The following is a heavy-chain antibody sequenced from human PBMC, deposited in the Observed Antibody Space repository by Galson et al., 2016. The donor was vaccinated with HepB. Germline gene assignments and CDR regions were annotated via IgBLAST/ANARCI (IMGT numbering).Heavy chain of an antibody. CDR3: AKDQPVVVTARSHH. Sequence: SLRLSCAASGFSFRLYAMSWVRQAPGKGLEWVAAIGGRSNDTYYAGSVRGRFTISRDNSKNTVYLHMHNLRADDTAVYYCAKDQPVVVTARSHHWGQGTLVTVSS. CDR1: GFSFRLYA. D-gene: IGHD2-21*02. V-gene: IGHV3-23*01. CDR2: IGGRSNDT. J-gene: IGHJ4*02.